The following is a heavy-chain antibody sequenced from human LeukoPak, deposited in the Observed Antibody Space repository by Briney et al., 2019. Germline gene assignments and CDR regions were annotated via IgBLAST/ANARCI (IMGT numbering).Heavy chain of an antibody. Sequence: PSETLSLTCTVSSGSISTSNYYWGWVRQPPGKAPEWIGNIFYSGSTYYNPSLRSRVTISVDTSKNQFSLKLSSVTAADTAVYYCARGKSGRYFDYWGQGTLVTVSS. CDR1: SGSISTSNYY. CDR2: IFYSGST. J-gene: IGHJ4*02. D-gene: IGHD3-10*01. V-gene: IGHV4-39*07. CDR3: ARGKSGRYFDY.